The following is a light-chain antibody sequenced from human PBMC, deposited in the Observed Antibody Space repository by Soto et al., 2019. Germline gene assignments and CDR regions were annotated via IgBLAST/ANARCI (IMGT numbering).Light chain of an antibody. CDR3: SSYTSSSTLYV. Sequence: QSVLTQPASVSGSPGQSITISCTGTSSDVGGYNYVSWYQQHPGKAPKLMLYDVSNRPSGVSNRFSGSKSGNTASLTISGIQAEDEADYYCSSYTSSSTLYVFGTGTKVTVL. CDR1: SSDVGGYNY. J-gene: IGLJ1*01. V-gene: IGLV2-14*01. CDR2: DVS.